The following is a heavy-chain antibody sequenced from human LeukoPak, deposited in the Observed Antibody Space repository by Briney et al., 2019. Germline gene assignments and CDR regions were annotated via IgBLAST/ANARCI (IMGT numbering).Heavy chain of an antibody. D-gene: IGHD6-13*01. CDR3: AAFPEAAAPGYDY. CDR1: GGSFSGYY. Sequence: SETLSLTCAVYGGSFSGYYWSWIRHPPGNGLEWIGEINHSGSTNYNPSLKSRVTISADTSKNQFSLKLSSVTAADTAVYSCAAFPEAAAPGYDYWGQGTLVTVSS. J-gene: IGHJ4*02. CDR2: INHSGST. V-gene: IGHV4-34*01.